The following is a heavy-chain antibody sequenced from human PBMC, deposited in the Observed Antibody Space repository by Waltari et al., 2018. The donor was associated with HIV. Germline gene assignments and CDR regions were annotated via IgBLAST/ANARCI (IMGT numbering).Heavy chain of an antibody. J-gene: IGHJ4*02. D-gene: IGHD3-10*01. CDR2: ISTMGRTM. V-gene: IGHV3-11*01. CDR3: ARVGSYYKWGYFDY. Sequence: QEQVVESGGGLVKPGGSLRLSCVASGFSFSDFYMTWIRQAPGRGLEWVSYISTMGRTMYYADSVKGRFTISRDNAKNSLYLQMNSLRAEDTAVYYCARVGSYYKWGYFDYWGQGTLVTVSS. CDR1: GFSFSDFY.